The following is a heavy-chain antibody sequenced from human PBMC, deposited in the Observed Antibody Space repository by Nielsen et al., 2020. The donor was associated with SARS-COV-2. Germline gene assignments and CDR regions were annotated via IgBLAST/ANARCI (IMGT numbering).Heavy chain of an antibody. CDR2: IWYDGSDK. CDR3: ARGGGSSGYGMDV. V-gene: IGHV3-33*01. D-gene: IGHD6-19*01. J-gene: IGHJ6*02. CDR1: GFTFSSYG. Sequence: GGSLRLSCAASGFTFSSYGMHWVRQAPGKGLEWVAVIWYDGSDKYYADSVKGRFTISRDNPKNTLYLQMNSLRAEDTAVYYCARGGGSSGYGMDVWGQGTTVTVSS.